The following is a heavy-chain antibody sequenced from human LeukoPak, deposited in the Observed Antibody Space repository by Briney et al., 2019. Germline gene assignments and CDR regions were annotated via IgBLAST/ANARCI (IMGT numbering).Heavy chain of an antibody. V-gene: IGHV3-30*18. Sequence: PGGSLRLSCAASGFTFSSYGMHWVRQAPGKGLEWVAVISYDGSNKYYADSVKGRFTISRDNSKNTLYLQMNSLRAEDTAVYYCAKDSYELIAAAVGAFDIWGQGTMVTVSS. CDR1: GFTFSSYG. J-gene: IGHJ3*02. CDR3: AKDSYELIAAAVGAFDI. D-gene: IGHD6-13*01. CDR2: ISYDGSNK.